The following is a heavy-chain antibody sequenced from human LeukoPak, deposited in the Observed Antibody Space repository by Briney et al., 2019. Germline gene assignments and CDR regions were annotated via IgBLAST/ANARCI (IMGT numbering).Heavy chain of an antibody. CDR3: ARLITPPYYFDY. CDR1: GDSIRCAGFY. V-gene: IGHV4-61*02. J-gene: IGHJ4*02. D-gene: IGHD1-14*01. Sequence: PSETLSLTCTVSGDSIRCAGFYWTWIRQPAGKGLEWIGRMQTSEIVSYNPSLRSRVTIPIDTFKNQFSLRLASEIDAYAAVYYCARLITPPYYFDYWGQGTVVAVSS. CDR2: MQTSEIV.